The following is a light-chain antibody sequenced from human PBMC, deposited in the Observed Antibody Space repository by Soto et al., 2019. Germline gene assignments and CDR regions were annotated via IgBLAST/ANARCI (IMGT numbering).Light chain of an antibody. Sequence: EIVLTQSPGTLSSSPGERATLSCRASQSVSSYLAWYQQKPGQAPRLLIYDASNRATGIPARFSGSGSGTDFTLTISSLEPEDFAVYYCQQRSNWPSTFGQGTKVDIK. V-gene: IGKV3-11*01. J-gene: IGKJ1*01. CDR1: QSVSSY. CDR2: DAS. CDR3: QQRSNWPST.